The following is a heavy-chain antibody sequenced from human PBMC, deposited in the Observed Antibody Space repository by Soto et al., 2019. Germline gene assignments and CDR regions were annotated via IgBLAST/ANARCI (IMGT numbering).Heavy chain of an antibody. CDR1: GFTLTSNY. J-gene: IGHJ5*02. V-gene: IGHV1-46*01. D-gene: IGHD6-6*01. CDR2: INPNGDST. CDR3: ARGLYSSSDNWFDP. Sequence: QVQLVQSGAEVKKPGASVKVSCKASGFTLTSNYMHWVRQAPGQGLEWVGIINPNGDSTSYAQKFQGRVTMTTHTSTSTIYMELSGLRSEDTADYYCARGLYSSSDNWFDPWGQGTLVTVSS.